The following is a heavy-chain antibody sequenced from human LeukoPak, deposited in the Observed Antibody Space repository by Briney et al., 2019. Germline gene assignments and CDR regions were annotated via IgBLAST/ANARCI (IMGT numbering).Heavy chain of an antibody. CDR1: GYSFTSYW. V-gene: IGHV5-51*01. D-gene: IGHD3-22*01. CDR3: ARPYYYDSSGPRWFDP. CDR2: IYPGDSDT. Sequence: ESLKISCKGSGYSFTSYWIGWVRQMPGKGLEWMGIIYPGDSDTRYSPSFQGQVTISADKSISTAYLQWSSLKASDTAMYYCARPYYYDSSGPRWFDPWGQGTLVTVSS. J-gene: IGHJ5*02.